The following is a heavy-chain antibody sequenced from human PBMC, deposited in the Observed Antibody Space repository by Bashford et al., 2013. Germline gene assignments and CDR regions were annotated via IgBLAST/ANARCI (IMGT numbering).Heavy chain of an antibody. CDR2: INSNSGGT. D-gene: IGHD5-18*01. Sequence: VASVKVSCKASGYTFTGYYMHWVRQAPGQGLEWMGWINSNSGGTKNAQKFQGRVTMTRDTSISTAYMELTRLTSDDTAVYYCARGGDTAMDNPLGMDVWGQGTTVTVSS. CDR3: ARGGDTAMDNPLGMDV. CDR1: GYTFTGYY. J-gene: IGHJ6*02. V-gene: IGHV1-2*02.